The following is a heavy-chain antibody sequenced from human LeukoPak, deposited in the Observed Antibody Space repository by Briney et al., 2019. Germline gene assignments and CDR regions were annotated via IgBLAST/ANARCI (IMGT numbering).Heavy chain of an antibody. CDR1: GRSISSGDYY. CDR3: ARGPYGSGSYY. CDR2: IYYSGTT. V-gene: IGHV4-30-4*01. J-gene: IGHJ4*02. Sequence: SETLSLTCTVSGRSISSGDYYWSWLRQPPGKGLEWIGYIYYSGTTYYNPSLKSRVTISVDTSKNQFSLKLTSVTAADTAVYFCARGPYGSGSYYWGQGTLVTVSS. D-gene: IGHD3-10*01.